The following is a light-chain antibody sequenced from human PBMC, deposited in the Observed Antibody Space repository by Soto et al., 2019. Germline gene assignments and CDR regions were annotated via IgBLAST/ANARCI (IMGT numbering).Light chain of an antibody. Sequence: DIQITQSPSTLSASVGDSVTVTCRASQSLSTWLAWYRQKPGKAPKILIYDASSLQSGVPSRFSGRGSGTECTLTISSLQPDDFATDYCQEYNTSSFTFGPGTKVDIK. J-gene: IGKJ3*01. CDR2: DAS. CDR3: QEYNTSSFT. CDR1: QSLSTW. V-gene: IGKV1-5*01.